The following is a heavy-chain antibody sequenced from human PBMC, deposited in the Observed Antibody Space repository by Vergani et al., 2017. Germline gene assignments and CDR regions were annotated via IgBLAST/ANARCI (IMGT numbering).Heavy chain of an antibody. V-gene: IGHV4-59*01. D-gene: IGHD2-15*01. CDR1: GSSISSYY. CDR3: ARDVLGFWFDP. J-gene: IGHJ5*02. CDR2: IYYSGST. Sequence: QVQLQESGPGLVKPSETLSLTCTVSGSSISSYYWSWIRQPPGKGLEWIGYIYYSGSTNYNPSLKSRVTISVDTSKNQFSLKLSSVTAADTAVYYCARDVLGFWFDPWGQGTLVTVSS.